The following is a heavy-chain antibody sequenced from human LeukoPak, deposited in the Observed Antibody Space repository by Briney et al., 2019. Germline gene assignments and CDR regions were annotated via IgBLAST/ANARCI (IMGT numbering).Heavy chain of an antibody. V-gene: IGHV1-69*04. CDR3: ARVDYYGSGSYDY. CDR2: IIPILGIA. D-gene: IGHD3-10*01. J-gene: IGHJ4*02. CDR1: EGTFSSYA. Sequence: ASVKVSCKASEGTFSSYAISWVRQAPGQGLEWMGRIIPILGIANYAQKFQGRVTITADKSTSTAYMELSSLRSEDTTVYYCARVDYYGSGSYDYWGQGTLVTVSS.